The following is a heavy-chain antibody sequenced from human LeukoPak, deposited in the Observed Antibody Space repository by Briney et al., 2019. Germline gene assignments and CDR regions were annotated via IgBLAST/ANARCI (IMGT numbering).Heavy chain of an antibody. CDR2: ISGSGGST. CDR3: AKPLSSDSSGYYYVGAFDI. D-gene: IGHD3-22*01. J-gene: IGHJ3*02. CDR1: GFTFDDYA. Sequence: GGSLRLSCAASGFTFDDYAMHWVRQAPGKGLEWVSGISGSGGSTYYVDSVKGRFTISRDNSKNTLYLQMNSLRAEDTAVYYCAKPLSSDSSGYYYVGAFDIWGQGTMVTVSS. V-gene: IGHV3-23*01.